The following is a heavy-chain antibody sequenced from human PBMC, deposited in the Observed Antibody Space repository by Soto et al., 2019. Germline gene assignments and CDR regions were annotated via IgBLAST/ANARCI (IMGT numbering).Heavy chain of an antibody. CDR3: AKDRGGSGAFDI. Sequence: EGQLVEFGGGLVKPGGSLRLSCAASGFSFSIYSYNWVRQAPGKGLEWLSYISPAGSSIYYADSVKGRFTISLDSARDSVYLQMNSLRAADTAVYYCAKDRGGSGAFDIWGQGTMVTVSS. V-gene: IGHV3-48*01. J-gene: IGHJ3*02. CDR1: GFSFSIYS. CDR2: ISPAGSSI. D-gene: IGHD3-10*01.